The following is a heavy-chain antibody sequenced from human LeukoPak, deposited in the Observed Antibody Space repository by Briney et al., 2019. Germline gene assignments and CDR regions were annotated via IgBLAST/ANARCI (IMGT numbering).Heavy chain of an antibody. J-gene: IGHJ4*02. CDR2: IFYDGSMQ. CDR1: GFTFNNYA. Sequence: GGSLRLSCVASGFTFNNYAMHWVRQAPGKGLEWVAVIFYDGSMQYYADSVKGRFTISSDNSKNTLYLQMNSLRAEDTAVYYCAKDPSYLVGATSDYWGQGTLVTVSS. D-gene: IGHD1-26*01. CDR3: AKDPSYLVGATSDY. V-gene: IGHV3-30*04.